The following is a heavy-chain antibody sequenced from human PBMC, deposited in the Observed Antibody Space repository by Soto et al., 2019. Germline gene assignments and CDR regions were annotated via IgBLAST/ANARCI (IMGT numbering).Heavy chain of an antibody. CDR3: ARDSVLLWFGEFSPMDD. CDR1: GFTFSSYW. CDR2: IKQDGSEK. J-gene: IGHJ6*02. D-gene: IGHD3-10*01. V-gene: IGHV3-7*01. Sequence: EVQLVESGGGLVQPGGTLRLSCAASGFTFSSYWMSWVRQAPGKGLEWVANIKQDGSEKYYVDSVKGRFTISRDNAKNSLYLQMNSLRAEDTAVYYCARDSVLLWFGEFSPMDDWGQGTTVTVSS.